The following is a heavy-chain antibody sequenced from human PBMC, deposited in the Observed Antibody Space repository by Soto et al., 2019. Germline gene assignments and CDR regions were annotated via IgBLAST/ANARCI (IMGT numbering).Heavy chain of an antibody. Sequence: ASVKVSCKASGYTFTDHYIHWVRQAPGQRLEWLGWINASNGGTNYAQKFRGRVTITRDTSASTAYMELSSLRSEDTAVYYCARRNVLMVYAIDAFDIWGQGTMVTVSS. CDR3: ARRNVLMVYAIDAFDI. CDR1: GYTFTDHY. J-gene: IGHJ3*02. CDR2: INASNGGT. V-gene: IGHV1-2*02. D-gene: IGHD2-8*01.